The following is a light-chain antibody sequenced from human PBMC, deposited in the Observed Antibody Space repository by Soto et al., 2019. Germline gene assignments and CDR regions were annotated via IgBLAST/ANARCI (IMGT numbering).Light chain of an antibody. Sequence: DIQMTQSPSSLSASVGDRVTITCRASQVFNNYLAWYQQKPGKVPKLLISATSTLQSGVPSRFSGSGSGTDFTLTITSLQPEDGATYYCQRYNSVPPAFGQGPKVEIK. CDR2: ATS. J-gene: IGKJ1*01. CDR1: QVFNNY. V-gene: IGKV1-27*01. CDR3: QRYNSVPPA.